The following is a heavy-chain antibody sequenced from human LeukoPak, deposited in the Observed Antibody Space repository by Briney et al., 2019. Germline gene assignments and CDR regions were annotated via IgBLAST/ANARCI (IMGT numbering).Heavy chain of an antibody. CDR3: TKGGSYAPLDY. CDR2: ISGTGGST. CDR1: GFIFSSSA. D-gene: IGHD1-26*01. V-gene: IGHV3-23*01. J-gene: IGHJ4*02. Sequence: GGSLRLSCAASGFIFSSSAMTWVRQAPGKGLEWVSAISGTGGSTFYADSVKGRLTISRDNSKNTLYLQMSSLRDEDTAIYYCTKGGSYAPLDYWGQGTLVTVSS.